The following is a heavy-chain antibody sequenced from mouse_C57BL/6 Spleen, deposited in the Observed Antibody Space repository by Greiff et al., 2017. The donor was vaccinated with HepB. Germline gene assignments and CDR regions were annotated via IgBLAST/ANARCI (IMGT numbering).Heavy chain of an antibody. V-gene: IGHV10-1*01. D-gene: IGHD1-1*02. Sequence: EVQLVESGGGLVQPKGSLKLSCAASGFSFNTYAMNWVRQAPGKGLEWVARIRSKSNNYATYYADSVKDRFTISRDDSESMLYLQMNNLKTEDTAMYYCVREGLWSYAMDYWGQGTSVTVSS. J-gene: IGHJ4*01. CDR3: VREGLWSYAMDY. CDR1: GFSFNTYA. CDR2: IRSKSNNYAT.